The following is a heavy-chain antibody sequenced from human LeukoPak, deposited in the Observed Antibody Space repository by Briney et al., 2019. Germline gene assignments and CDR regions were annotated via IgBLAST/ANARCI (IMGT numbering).Heavy chain of an antibody. D-gene: IGHD3-10*01. Sequence: SVKVSCKASGGTFSSYAISWVRQAPGQGLEWMGRIIPILGIANYAQKFQGRVTITADESTSTAYMELSSLRSEDTAVYYCARDFGVYYGSGSYPDYWGQGTLVTVSS. J-gene: IGHJ4*02. CDR1: GGTFSSYA. CDR2: IIPILGIA. V-gene: IGHV1-69*04. CDR3: ARDFGVYYGSGSYPDY.